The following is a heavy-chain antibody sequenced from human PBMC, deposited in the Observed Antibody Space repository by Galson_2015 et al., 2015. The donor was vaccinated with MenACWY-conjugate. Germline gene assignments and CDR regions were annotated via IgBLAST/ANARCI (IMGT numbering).Heavy chain of an antibody. CDR3: ARDDITIFGLVTLSGMDV. CDR1: RFTFSDYG. CDR2: IWYDGSNE. V-gene: IGHV3-33*01. Sequence: LRLSCAASRFTFSDYGMHWARQAPGKGLEWVAVIWYDGSNEYYADSVKGRFTISRDNSKNTLYLQMNSLRAEDTAVYYCARDDITIFGLVTLSGMDVWGQGTTVTVSS. D-gene: IGHD3-3*01. J-gene: IGHJ6*02.